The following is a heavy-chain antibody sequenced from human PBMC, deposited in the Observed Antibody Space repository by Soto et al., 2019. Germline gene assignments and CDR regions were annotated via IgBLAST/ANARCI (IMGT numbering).Heavy chain of an antibody. D-gene: IGHD2-8*02. CDR1: GGSFSGYY. CDR2: IDHSGST. V-gene: IGHV4-34*01. Sequence: QVQLQQWGAGLLKPSETLSLTCAVYGGSFSGYYWTWIRQPPGTGLEWIGEIDHSGSTNYNPSHKSRVSMSVDTSKHQFCLKRTSVTAAYTAVYYCATDKITGLFDYWGQGTLVTVSS. CDR3: ATDKITGLFDY. J-gene: IGHJ4*02.